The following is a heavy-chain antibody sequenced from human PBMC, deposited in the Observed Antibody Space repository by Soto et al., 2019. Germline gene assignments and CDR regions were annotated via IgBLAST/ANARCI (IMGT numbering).Heavy chain of an antibody. CDR2: MFHSGSA. J-gene: IGHJ5*02. CDR3: ARGKRGIRYYGPGTSDWLAP. CDR1: GGSISSGDYC. V-gene: IGHV4-30-2*01. Sequence: SSETLSLTCAVSGGSISSGDYCWSWIRQPPGKGLEWIGYMFHSGSAYYNPSLKSRVTISVDRSKNQFSLKLTSLTAADTAVYYCARGKRGIRYYGPGTSDWLAPWVQGTLVTVSS. D-gene: IGHD3-10*01.